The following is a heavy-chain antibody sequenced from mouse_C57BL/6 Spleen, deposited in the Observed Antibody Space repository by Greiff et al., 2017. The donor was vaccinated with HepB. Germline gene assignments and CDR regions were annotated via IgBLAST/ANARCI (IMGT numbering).Heavy chain of an antibody. Sequence: EVQLQQSGPELVKPGASVKIPCKASGYTFTDYNMDWVKQSHGKSLEWIGDINPNNGGTIYNQKFKGKATLTVDKSSSTAYMELRSLTSEDTAVYYCAREAGGYGSIWFAYWGQVTLVTVSA. D-gene: IGHD1-1*01. CDR2: INPNNGGT. CDR3: AREAGGYGSIWFAY. CDR1: GYTFTDYN. J-gene: IGHJ3*01. V-gene: IGHV1-18*01.